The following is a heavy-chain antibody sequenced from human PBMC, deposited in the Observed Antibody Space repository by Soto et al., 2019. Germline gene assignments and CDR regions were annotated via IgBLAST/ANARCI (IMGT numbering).Heavy chain of an antibody. J-gene: IGHJ5*01. CDR3: VRLIGNSWLDF. Sequence: PSQTLSLTCAISGDSVSSSSVTWNWIRQSPSRGLEWLGRTYYRSKWYNDYAESVKSRITINPDTSKNQFSLHLNSVTPEDTAVYYCVRLIGNSWLDFWGQAPLVTVSS. V-gene: IGHV6-1*01. CDR2: TYYRSKWYN. CDR1: GDSVSSSSVT. D-gene: IGHD1-26*01.